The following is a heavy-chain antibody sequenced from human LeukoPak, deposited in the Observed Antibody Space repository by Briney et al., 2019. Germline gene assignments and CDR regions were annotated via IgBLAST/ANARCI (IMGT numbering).Heavy chain of an antibody. CDR2: IYYSGST. J-gene: IGHJ4*02. CDR1: GGSISSSSNY. D-gene: IGHD6-13*01. CDR3: ARRAIAAAFDF. Sequence: SETLSLTCTVSGGSISSSSNYWGWIRQPPGKGLEWIGSIYYSGSTSYNPSLKSRVTISVDSSKNQFSLKLNSVTAADTAVYYCARRAIAAAFDFWGQGTLVTVSS. V-gene: IGHV4-39*01.